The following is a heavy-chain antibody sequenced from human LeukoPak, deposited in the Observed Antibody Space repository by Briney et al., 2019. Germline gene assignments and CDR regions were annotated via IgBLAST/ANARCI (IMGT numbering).Heavy chain of an antibody. Sequence: PGGSLRLSCAASGFTFDDYAMHWVRQAPGKGLEWVSLIRWDGGSTYYADSVRGRFTISRDNSKNSLYLQMNSLRAEDTALYYCARGGYSGYDYRLDYYYYMDVWGKGTTVTVSS. D-gene: IGHD5-12*01. V-gene: IGHV3-43D*03. CDR1: GFTFDDYA. J-gene: IGHJ6*03. CDR2: IRWDGGST. CDR3: ARGGYSGYDYRLDYYYYMDV.